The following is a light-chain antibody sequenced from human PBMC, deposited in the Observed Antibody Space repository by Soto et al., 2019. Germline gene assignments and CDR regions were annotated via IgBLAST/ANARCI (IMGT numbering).Light chain of an antibody. Sequence: DVQLTQSPSTLSASVGDRVAITCQASQSIVNYLNWFQQRPGKAPQLLISDASHLEPGVPSRFSGQRSGTDFTLIISSLQPEDFATCYCQQYEKLPLTFGGGTRVEV. V-gene: IGKV1-33*01. CDR3: QQYEKLPLT. J-gene: IGKJ4*01. CDR1: QSIVNY. CDR2: DAS.